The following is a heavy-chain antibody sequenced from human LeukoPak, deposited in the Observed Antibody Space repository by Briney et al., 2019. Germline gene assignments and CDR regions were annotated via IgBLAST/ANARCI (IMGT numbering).Heavy chain of an antibody. Sequence: ASVKVSCKVSGYTLTELSMHWVRQAPGKGLEWMGGFDPEDGETIYAQKFQGRVTMTRDTSISTAYMELSRLRSDDTAVYYCARPLDPYYYGSGSLDYWGQGTLVTVSS. CDR2: FDPEDGET. J-gene: IGHJ4*02. CDR3: ARPLDPYYYGSGSLDY. V-gene: IGHV1-24*01. CDR1: GYTLTELS. D-gene: IGHD3-10*01.